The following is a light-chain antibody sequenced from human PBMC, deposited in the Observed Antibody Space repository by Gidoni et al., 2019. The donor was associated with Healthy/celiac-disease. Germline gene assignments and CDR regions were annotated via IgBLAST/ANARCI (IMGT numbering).Light chain of an antibody. CDR2: AAS. CDR1: QSISSY. CDR3: QQSYSTLYT. Sequence: DIQMTQSPSSLSASVGDRVTITCRASQSISSYLNWYQQKPGKAPKLLIYAASSLQSGVPSRFSGSGSGTDFTPTISSLQPEDFATYYCQQSYSTLYTFGQGTKLEI. J-gene: IGKJ2*01. V-gene: IGKV1-39*01.